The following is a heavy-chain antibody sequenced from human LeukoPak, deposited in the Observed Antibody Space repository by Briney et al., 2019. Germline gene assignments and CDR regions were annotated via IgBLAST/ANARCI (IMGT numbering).Heavy chain of an antibody. J-gene: IGHJ4*02. D-gene: IGHD6-19*01. Sequence: SETLSLTCAVYGGSFSGYYWSWIRQPPGKGLEWIGEINHSGSTNYNPSLKSRVTISVDTSKNQFSLKLSSVTAADTAVYYCARAPQQWLVRGFDYWGQGTLVTVSS. V-gene: IGHV4-34*01. CDR2: INHSGST. CDR1: GGSFSGYY. CDR3: ARAPQQWLVRGFDY.